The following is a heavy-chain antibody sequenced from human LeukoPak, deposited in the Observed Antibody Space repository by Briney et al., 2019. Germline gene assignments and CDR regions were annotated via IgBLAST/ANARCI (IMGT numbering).Heavy chain of an antibody. CDR1: GGSLSSTSYY. J-gene: IGHJ4*01. CDR2: LYDRGST. D-gene: IGHD7-27*01. Sequence: SETLSLTCTVSGGSLSSTSYYWGWIRQPPGKGLEWIGSLYDRGSTYYNPSLKSRVSISVDTSKNQFSLKLSSVTAADTAVYYCARLNWGFYSFDYWGQGTLVTVSS. V-gene: IGHV4-39*01. CDR3: ARLNWGFYSFDY.